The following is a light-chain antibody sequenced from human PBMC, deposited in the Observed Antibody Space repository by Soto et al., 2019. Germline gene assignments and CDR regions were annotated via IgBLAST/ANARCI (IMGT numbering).Light chain of an antibody. CDR1: QNINSW. CDR3: QPYTRSPYP. Sequence: DIQMTQSPSTLSASVGDRVTLTCRASQNINSWLAWYQQRPGQAPILLIYDASTFESGVPSRFSRVESGTEFYLRINHLQAEHVETFYGQPYTRSPYPFCQGTKVEI. J-gene: IGKJ2*01. CDR2: DAS. V-gene: IGKV1-5*01.